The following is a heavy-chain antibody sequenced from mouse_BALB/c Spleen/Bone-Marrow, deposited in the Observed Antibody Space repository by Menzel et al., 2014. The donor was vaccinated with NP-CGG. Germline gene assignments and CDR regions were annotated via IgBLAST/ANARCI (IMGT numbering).Heavy chain of an antibody. CDR1: GYSFTGYF. CDR3: ARSGYYGSSYFDY. D-gene: IGHD1-1*01. Sequence: EVMLVESGPELVKPGASVKISCKASGYSFTGYFMNWVMQSHGKSLGWIGRINPYNGDTFYNQKFKGKATLTVDKSTSTAHMELRRLASEDSAVYYCARSGYYGSSYFDYWGQGNTLTVSS. V-gene: IGHV1-20*02. CDR2: INPYNGDT. J-gene: IGHJ2*01.